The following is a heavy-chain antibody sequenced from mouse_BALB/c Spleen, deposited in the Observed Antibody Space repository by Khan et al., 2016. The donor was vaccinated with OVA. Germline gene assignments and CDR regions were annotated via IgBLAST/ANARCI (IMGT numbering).Heavy chain of an antibody. Sequence: QIQLVQSGPELKKPGETVKISCKASGYTLTNYGMNWVKQAPGKGLKWMGWINTYTGEPTYAEDFNGRIAFSLESSASTAYLQINILKNEDTATYFCARSNGNYWFAYWGQGTLVTVSA. CDR1: GYTLTNYG. V-gene: IGHV9-3-1*01. CDR2: INTYTGEP. CDR3: ARSNGNYWFAY. J-gene: IGHJ3*01. D-gene: IGHD2-1*01.